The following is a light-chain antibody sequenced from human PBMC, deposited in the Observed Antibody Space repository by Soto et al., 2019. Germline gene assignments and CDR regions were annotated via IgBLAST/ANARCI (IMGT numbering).Light chain of an antibody. J-gene: IGLJ2*01. CDR2: EVS. V-gene: IGLV2-14*01. Sequence: QSVLTQPASVSGSPGQSITISCTGTSSDVGYCNYISWFQQLPGKAPKVMIYEVSNRPSGVSNRFSGSKSGNTASLTISGLQAEDEADYYCSSCTSSTTMIFGGGTKLTVL. CDR1: SSDVGYCNY. CDR3: SSCTSSTTMI.